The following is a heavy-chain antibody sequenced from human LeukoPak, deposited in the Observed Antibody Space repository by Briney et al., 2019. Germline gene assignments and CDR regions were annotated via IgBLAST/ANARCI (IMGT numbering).Heavy chain of an antibody. D-gene: IGHD3-3*01. Sequence: ASVKVSCKASGYTFTSYTIHWVRQAPGQRLEWMGWINAGNGNAKYSQEFQDRVTITRDTSASTAYMELSSLRSEDMAVYYCARARYETRIWPKSRYDYYHYMDVWGKGTTVTVSS. J-gene: IGHJ6*03. V-gene: IGHV1-3*03. CDR1: GYTFTSYT. CDR2: INAGNGNA. CDR3: ARARYETRIWPKSRYDYYHYMDV.